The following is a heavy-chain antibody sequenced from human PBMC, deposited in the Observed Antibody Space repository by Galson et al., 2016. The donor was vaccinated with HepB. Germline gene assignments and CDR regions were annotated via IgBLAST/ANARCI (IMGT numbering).Heavy chain of an antibody. Sequence: SCKASGYTSTGYYMHWVRQAPGQGLEWMGWINPDSGVTSYAQKFQGRVTMTRDTSISTVYMELSRLKSDDTAIYYCARDRYSGSYYVGAFDIWGQGTMVTVA. CDR1: GYTSTGYY. D-gene: IGHD1-26*01. V-gene: IGHV1-2*02. J-gene: IGHJ3*02. CDR3: ARDRYSGSYYVGAFDI. CDR2: INPDSGVT.